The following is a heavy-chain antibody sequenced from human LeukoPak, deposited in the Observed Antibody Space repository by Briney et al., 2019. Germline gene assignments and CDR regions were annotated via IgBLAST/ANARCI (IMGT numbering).Heavy chain of an antibody. V-gene: IGHV3-48*01. CDR1: GFTFSSYS. Sequence: PGGSLRLSCAASGFTFSSYSMNWVRQAPGKGLEWVSYISSSSSTIYYADSVKGRFTISRDNAKNSLYLQMNSLRAEDTAVYYYARGIPHLGYCSSTSCPSPEFDPWGQGTLVTVSS. CDR2: ISSSSSTI. D-gene: IGHD2-2*01. J-gene: IGHJ5*02. CDR3: ARGIPHLGYCSSTSCPSPEFDP.